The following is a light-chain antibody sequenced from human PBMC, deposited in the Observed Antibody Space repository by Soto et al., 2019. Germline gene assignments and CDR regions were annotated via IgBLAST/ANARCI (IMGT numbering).Light chain of an antibody. CDR2: DNN. V-gene: IGLV1-40*01. J-gene: IGLJ2*01. CDR1: SANIGAGYH. CDR3: QCYHSRRSGSDV. Sequence: QSVLTQPPSVSGAPGQRVTISCTGSSANIGAGYHVHWYQQLPGTAPKLLIFDNNNRPSGVPDRFSGSKSGTSASLAITGLQAEDEAEYYCQCYHSRRSGSDVFGGGTKLTVL.